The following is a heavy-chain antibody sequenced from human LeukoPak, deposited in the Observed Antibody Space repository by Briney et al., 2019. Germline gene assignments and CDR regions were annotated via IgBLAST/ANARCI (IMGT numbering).Heavy chain of an antibody. CDR2: ISHDGSNK. CDR3: ARDREIVVAPGPFLDY. D-gene: IGHD3-22*01. CDR1: GFTFSSYA. J-gene: IGHJ4*02. Sequence: GGSLRLSCAASGFTFSSYAMHWVRQAPGKGLEWVAVISHDGSNKYYADSVKGRFTISRDNSKNTLYLQMNSLRAEDTAVYYCARDREIVVAPGPFLDYWGQGTLVTVSS. V-gene: IGHV3-30-3*01.